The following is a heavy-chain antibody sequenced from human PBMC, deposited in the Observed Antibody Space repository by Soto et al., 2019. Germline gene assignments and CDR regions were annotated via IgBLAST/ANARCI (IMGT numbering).Heavy chain of an antibody. V-gene: IGHV3-53*01. CDR3: ARDLRFHDYMDV. CDR1: GFTVSSNY. Sequence: GGSLRLSCAASGFTVSSNYMSWVRQAPGKGLEWVSVIYSGGSTYYADSVKGRFTISRDNSKNTLYLQMNSLRAEDTAVYYCARDLRFHDYMDVWGQGTTVTISS. J-gene: IGHJ6*03. CDR2: IYSGGST.